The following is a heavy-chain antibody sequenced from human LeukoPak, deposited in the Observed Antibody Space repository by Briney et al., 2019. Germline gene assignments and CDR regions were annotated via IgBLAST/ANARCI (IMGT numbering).Heavy chain of an antibody. CDR2: IIPIFGTA. CDR3: ARPIAVAGTDFDY. CDR1: GGTFSSYA. J-gene: IGHJ4*02. V-gene: IGHV1-69*13. Sequence: SVKVSCKASGGTFSSYAISWVRQAPGQGLEWMGGIIPIFGTANYAQKFQGRVTITADESTSTAYMELSSLRSEDTAVYYCARPIAVAGTDFDYWGQGTLVTVSS. D-gene: IGHD6-19*01.